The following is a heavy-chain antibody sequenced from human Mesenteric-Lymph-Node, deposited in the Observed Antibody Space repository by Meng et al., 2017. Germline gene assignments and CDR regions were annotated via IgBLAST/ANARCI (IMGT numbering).Heavy chain of an antibody. J-gene: IGHJ1*01. CDR3: LRGSGGSV. Sequence: QVHPQDSGPGLGRPSGTLSPTCSAPGGSISSGGFYWSWIRQHPGKGLEWIGYIYYSGSTYYNPSLRSRVAISIDTSKNQFSLKLTSVTAADTAVYHCLRGSGGSVWGQGTLVTVSS. CDR1: GGSISSGGFY. CDR2: IYYSGST. V-gene: IGHV4-31*03. D-gene: IGHD3-10*01.